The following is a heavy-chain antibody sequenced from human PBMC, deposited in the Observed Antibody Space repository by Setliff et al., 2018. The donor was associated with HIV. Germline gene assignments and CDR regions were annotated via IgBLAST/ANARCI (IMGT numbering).Heavy chain of an antibody. J-gene: IGHJ3*02. CDR2: MHHTGST. CDR3: ARHKRYCTDGICLSSIDHAFDI. V-gene: IGHV4-38-2*02. CDR1: GYSISTGYN. Sequence: PSETLSLPCTVSGYSISTGYNWGCIRQPPGKGLEWIGSMHHTGSTNYNPSLKSRVTISVDSSKNQLSLEVNSVTAADTAVYYCARHKRYCTDGICLSSIDHAFDIWGQGTMVTVSS. D-gene: IGHD2-8*01.